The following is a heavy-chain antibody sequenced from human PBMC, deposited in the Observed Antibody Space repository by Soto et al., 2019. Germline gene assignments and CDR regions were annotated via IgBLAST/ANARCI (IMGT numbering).Heavy chain of an antibody. J-gene: IGHJ6*02. CDR3: AGPGIVRYYYYGMDV. D-gene: IGHD3-22*01. CDR2: IYYSGST. Sequence: SETLSLTCTVSGGSISSSSYYWGWIRQPPGKGLEWIGSIYYSGSTYYNPSLKSRVTISVDTSKNQFSLKLSSVTAADTAVYYCAGPGIVRYYYYGMDVWGQGTTVTVSS. CDR1: GGSISSSSYY. V-gene: IGHV4-39*01.